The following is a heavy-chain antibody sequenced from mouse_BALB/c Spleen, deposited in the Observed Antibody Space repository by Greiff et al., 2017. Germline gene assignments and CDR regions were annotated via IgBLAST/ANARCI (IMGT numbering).Heavy chain of an antibody. CDR2: LSNGGGST. CDR3: ARLYYDYDAMDY. D-gene: IGHD2-1*01. Sequence: DVMLVESGGGLVQPGGSLKLSCAASGFTFSSYTMSWVRQTPEKRLEWVAYLSNGGGSTYYPDTVKGRFTISRDNAKNTLYLQMSSLKSEDTAMYYCARLYYDYDAMDYWGQGTSVTVSS. V-gene: IGHV5-12-2*01. J-gene: IGHJ4*01. CDR1: GFTFSSYT.